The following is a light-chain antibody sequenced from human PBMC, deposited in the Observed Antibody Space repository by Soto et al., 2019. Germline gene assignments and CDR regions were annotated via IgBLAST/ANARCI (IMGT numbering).Light chain of an antibody. CDR2: DTS. V-gene: IGKV3D-20*01. Sequence: DIVLTQSPATLSLSPGDRVTLSCGASQSVVGGYFAWYQQKPGLAPRLIIYDTSIRASGIPDRISGSGSGTHFTLTISILEPEDFAVYYCQQYGSSPSFGQGTKVEIK. CDR1: QSVVGGY. J-gene: IGKJ1*01. CDR3: QQYGSSPS.